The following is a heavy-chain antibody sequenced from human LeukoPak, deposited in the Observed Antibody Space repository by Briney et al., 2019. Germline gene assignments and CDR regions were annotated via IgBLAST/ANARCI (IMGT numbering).Heavy chain of an antibody. Sequence: GASVKVSCKASGSTFSSYAISWVRQAPRQGLEWMGGIIPIFGTAKYAQNFQGRVSIAADRSTSTAYMELSSLRSEDTAVYYCARLYTHYDSSGYYYEDYWGQGTLVTVSS. J-gene: IGHJ4*02. CDR3: ARLYTHYDSSGYYYEDY. CDR2: IIPIFGTA. CDR1: GSTFSSYA. D-gene: IGHD3-22*01. V-gene: IGHV1-69*06.